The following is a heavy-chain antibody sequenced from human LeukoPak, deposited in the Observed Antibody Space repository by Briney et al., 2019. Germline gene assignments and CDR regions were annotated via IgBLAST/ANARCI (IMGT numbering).Heavy chain of an antibody. CDR2: INPNSGGT. D-gene: IGHD5-24*01. Sequence: ASVKVSCKASGYTFTGYYMHWVRQAPGLGLEWMGWINPNSGGTNYAQKFQGWVTMTRDTSISTAYMELSRLRSDDTAVYYCGRVDMATTKDYWGQGTLVTVSS. CDR1: GYTFTGYY. CDR3: GRVDMATTKDY. J-gene: IGHJ4*02. V-gene: IGHV1-2*04.